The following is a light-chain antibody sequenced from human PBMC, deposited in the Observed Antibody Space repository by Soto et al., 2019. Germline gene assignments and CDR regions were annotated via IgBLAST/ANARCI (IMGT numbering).Light chain of an antibody. CDR1: QSVRSSY. CDR2: GAS. CDR3: QQSGNWPPIT. V-gene: IGKV3D-20*02. J-gene: IGKJ5*01. Sequence: EIVLTQSPGSLSLSPGERPTLSCRASQSVRSSYLAWYQHKPGQAPXLXXYGASRRATGVPDRFSGSVSGTESTLPISSLEPEDFAVYYGQQSGNWPPITFGQGTRLEIK.